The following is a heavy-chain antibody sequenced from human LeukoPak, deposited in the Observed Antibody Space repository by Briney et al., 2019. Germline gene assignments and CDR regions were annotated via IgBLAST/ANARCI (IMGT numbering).Heavy chain of an antibody. V-gene: IGHV3-53*01. Sequence: PGGSLRLSCAASGFTVSSNYMSWVRQAPGKGLECVSVIYSDGRTYYADSVKGRFTISRDNSKNTLYLQMKSLRAEDTAMYHCAIDYGDYGSVPFDIWGQGTMVTVSS. D-gene: IGHD4-17*01. J-gene: IGHJ3*02. CDR3: AIDYGDYGSVPFDI. CDR2: IYSDGRT. CDR1: GFTVSSNY.